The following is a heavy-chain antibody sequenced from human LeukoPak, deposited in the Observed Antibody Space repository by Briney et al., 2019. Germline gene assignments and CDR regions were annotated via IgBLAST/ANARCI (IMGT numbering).Heavy chain of an antibody. V-gene: IGHV3-21*04. Sequence: PGGSLRLSCAASGFTFSTYSMNWVRQAPGKGLEWVSSISSSGSYIYYADSVKGRFTISRDNAKNSLYLQMNSLRAEDTAVYYCAKDSSGTYHFDYWGQGTLVTVSS. D-gene: IGHD3-10*01. CDR1: GFTFSTYS. CDR3: AKDSSGTYHFDY. J-gene: IGHJ4*02. CDR2: ISSSGSYI.